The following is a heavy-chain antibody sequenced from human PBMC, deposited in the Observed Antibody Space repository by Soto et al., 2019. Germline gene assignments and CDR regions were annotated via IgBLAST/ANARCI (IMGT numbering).Heavy chain of an antibody. Sequence: KSSETLSLTCAVYGGSFSGYYWSWIRQPPGKGLEWIGEINHSGSTNYNPSLKSRVTISVDTSKNQFSLKLSSVTAADTAVYYCATENRGVIYYGMDVWGQGTTVTV. V-gene: IGHV4-34*01. J-gene: IGHJ6*02. CDR1: GGSFSGYY. CDR3: ATENRGVIYYGMDV. D-gene: IGHD3-10*01. CDR2: INHSGST.